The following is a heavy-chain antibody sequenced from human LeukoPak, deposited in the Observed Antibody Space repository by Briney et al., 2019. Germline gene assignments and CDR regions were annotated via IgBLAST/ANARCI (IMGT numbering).Heavy chain of an antibody. D-gene: IGHD5-24*01. CDR3: ASVYKHGMDV. Sequence: ASVKVSCKASEYTLTSYYLHWVRQAPGQWLEWMAIINPSGGSTSHAQKFQGRVTMTRDTSASTVYMELSSLRSEDTVVYYCASVYKHGMDVWGQGTTVTVSS. CDR2: INPSGGST. J-gene: IGHJ6*02. CDR1: EYTLTSYY. V-gene: IGHV1-46*01.